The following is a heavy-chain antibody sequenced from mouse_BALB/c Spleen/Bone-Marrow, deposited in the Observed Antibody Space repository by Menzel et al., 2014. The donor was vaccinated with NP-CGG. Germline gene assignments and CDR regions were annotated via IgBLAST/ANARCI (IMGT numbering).Heavy chain of an antibody. D-gene: IGHD1-3*01. CDR3: ARQEFAIYWYFDV. CDR1: GFNIKDTY. Sequence: VQLQQSGAELVKPGASVKLSCSASGFNIKDTYMHWVKQRPEQGLEWIGRIDPANGNTKYDPKFQDMATITADTSSNTVDLQLSSLTFEDTAVYYCARQEFAIYWYFDVWGAGTTVTVSS. CDR2: IDPANGNT. J-gene: IGHJ1*01. V-gene: IGHV14-3*02.